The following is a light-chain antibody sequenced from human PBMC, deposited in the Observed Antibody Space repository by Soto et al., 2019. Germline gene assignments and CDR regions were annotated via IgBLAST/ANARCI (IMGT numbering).Light chain of an antibody. Sequence: QSVLTQPASVSGSPGQSMTISFTGTSSDVGAYNYVSWYQNHPGKPPKLIIYNVSNRPSGVSNRFSGSKSANTASLTIFGLQAEDEADYYCSSFTDRTNVLFGGGTKLTVL. CDR1: SSDVGAYNY. CDR3: SSFTDRTNVL. CDR2: NVS. V-gene: IGLV2-14*03. J-gene: IGLJ2*01.